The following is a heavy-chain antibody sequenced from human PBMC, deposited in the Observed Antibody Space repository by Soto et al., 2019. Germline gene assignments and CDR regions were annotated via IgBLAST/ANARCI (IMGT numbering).Heavy chain of an antibody. J-gene: IGHJ5*02. CDR3: AKAPSPRGGSYHL. D-gene: IGHD1-26*01. CDR2: ISGSGGST. Sequence: EVQVSESGGGLVQPGGSLRLSCAASGFTFSSYAMSWVRQAPGKGLEWVSGISGSGGSTYYADSVKGRLTISGDNSKNTLPLQMNSLRAEDTALYYCAKAPSPRGGSYHLWGQGTLVTVSS. CDR1: GFTFSSYA. V-gene: IGHV3-23*01.